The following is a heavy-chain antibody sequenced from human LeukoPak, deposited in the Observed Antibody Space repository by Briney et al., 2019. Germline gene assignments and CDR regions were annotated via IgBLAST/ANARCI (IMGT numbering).Heavy chain of an antibody. CDR1: GDSVSSNSAA. D-gene: IGHD3-22*01. J-gene: IGHJ6*02. CDR2: TYYRSKWYN. CDR3: ARDPVIYYGSSGDYGMDV. V-gene: IGHV6-1*01. Sequence: SQTLSLTCAISGDSVSSNSAAWNWIRQSPSRGLEWLGRTYYRSKWYNDYAVSVKSRITINPDTSKNQFSLQLNSVTPEDTAVYYCARDPVIYYGSSGDYGMDVWGQGTTVTVSS.